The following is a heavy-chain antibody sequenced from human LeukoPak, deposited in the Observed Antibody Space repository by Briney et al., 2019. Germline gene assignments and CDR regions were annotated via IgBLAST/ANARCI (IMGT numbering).Heavy chain of an antibody. V-gene: IGHV3-30-3*01. CDR3: ARDLPFYDNSVYDTA. J-gene: IGHJ4*02. D-gene: IGHD3-22*01. CDR2: MSADGTTK. CDR1: GFTLSSQN. Sequence: GGSLRLSCAASGFTLSSQNMHWVRQAPGRGLEWVAVMSADGTTKYYADSVKGRFTISRDNSRSTLYLQMNSLRAEDTAVYSCARDLPFYDNSVYDTAWGQGTLVTVSS.